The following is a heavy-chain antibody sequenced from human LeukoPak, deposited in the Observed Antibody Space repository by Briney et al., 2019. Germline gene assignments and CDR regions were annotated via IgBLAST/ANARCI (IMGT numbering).Heavy chain of an antibody. CDR1: GFTFSSYA. V-gene: IGHV3-23*01. CDR2: ISGSGGST. J-gene: IGHJ6*04. D-gene: IGHD3-22*01. Sequence: GGSLRLSCAASGFTFSSYAMSWVCQAPGKGLEWVSAISGSGGSTYYADSVKGRFTISRDNSKNTLYLQMNSLRAEDTAVYYCAKGMAIVVVTRRGPLDVWGKGTTVTVSS. CDR3: AKGMAIVVVTRRGPLDV.